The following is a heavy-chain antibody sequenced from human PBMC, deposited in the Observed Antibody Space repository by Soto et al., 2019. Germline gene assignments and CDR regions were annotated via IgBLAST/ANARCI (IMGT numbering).Heavy chain of an antibody. CDR3: ATTRGIAVGGSFYY. V-gene: IGHV4-39*01. D-gene: IGHD6-13*01. CDR1: GGSISSSSSY. J-gene: IGHJ4*02. Sequence: QLQLQESGPGLVKPSETLSVTCTVSGGSISSSSSYWGWIRQPPGKGLEWIGTIYSGSTYYNPSLKSRVTISVDTSKNQFSLKLSSVAAADTAIYFCATTRGIAVGGSFYYWGQGTLVTVSS. CDR2: IYSGST.